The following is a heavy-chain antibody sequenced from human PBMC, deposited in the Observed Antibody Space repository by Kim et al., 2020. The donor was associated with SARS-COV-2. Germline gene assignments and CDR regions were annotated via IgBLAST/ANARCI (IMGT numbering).Heavy chain of an antibody. Sequence: GGSLRLSCAASGFTFSSYALIWVRQAPGKGLEWVSGISLTGGSTYYADSVKGRFTISRDNSKNTLNLQMNSLRAEDTAIYHCAKDVDTAMFAFDYWGPGDLGTVSA. CDR2: ISLTGGST. CDR1: GFTFSSYA. CDR3: AKDVDTAMFAFDY. V-gene: IGHV3-23*01. D-gene: IGHD5-18*01. J-gene: IGHJ4*02.